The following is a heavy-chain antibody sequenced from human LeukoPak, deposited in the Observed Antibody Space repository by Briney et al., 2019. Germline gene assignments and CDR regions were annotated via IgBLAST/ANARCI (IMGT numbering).Heavy chain of an antibody. CDR3: ARRPRSANFFAGDY. CDR2: INADGSGT. V-gene: IGHV3-74*01. D-gene: IGHD3-3*01. J-gene: IGHJ4*02. Sequence: GGSLRLSCAASGFTFSSHWMHWVRQAPGKGLVWVSRINADGSGTTYADSVKGRFTISRDNAKNTLYLQMNSLRAEDTAVYYCARRPRSANFFAGDYWGQGTLVTVSS. CDR1: GFTFSSHW.